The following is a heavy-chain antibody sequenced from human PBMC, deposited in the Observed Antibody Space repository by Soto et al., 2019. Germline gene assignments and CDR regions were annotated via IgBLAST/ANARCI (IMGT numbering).Heavy chain of an antibody. V-gene: IGHV4-59*01. CDR2: IYYSGST. CDR3: ARNYYGDYPLYYYYGMDV. Sequence: SETLSLTCTVSGGSISSYYWSWIRQPPGKGLEWIGYIYYSGSTNYNPSLKSRVTISVDTSKNQFSLKLSSVTAAGTAVYYCARNYYGDYPLYYYYGMDVWGQGTTVTVSS. D-gene: IGHD4-17*01. CDR1: GGSISSYY. J-gene: IGHJ6*02.